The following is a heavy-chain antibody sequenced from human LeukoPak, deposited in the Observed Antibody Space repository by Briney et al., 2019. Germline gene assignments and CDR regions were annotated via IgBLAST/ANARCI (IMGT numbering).Heavy chain of an antibody. CDR2: ISDDGNKK. CDR1: GFSFSFYG. D-gene: IGHD3-9*01. V-gene: IGHV3-30*18. Sequence: PGGSLRLSCAASGFSFSFYGMHWVRQAPGKGLEWVAVISDDGNKKDYADSVKGRFTISRDNSKNTFYLQMNSLRGEDTAVYYCAKRRAAGEKKLGWFLDSWGQGILVTVAS. J-gene: IGHJ4*02. CDR3: AKRRAAGEKKLGWFLDS.